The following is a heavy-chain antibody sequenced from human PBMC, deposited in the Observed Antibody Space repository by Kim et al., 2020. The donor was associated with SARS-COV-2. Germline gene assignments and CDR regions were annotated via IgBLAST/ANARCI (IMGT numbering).Heavy chain of an antibody. CDR3: AREPLVCATVVLWFRESPTGMDV. CDR1: GFTFSSYW. V-gene: IGHV3-7*01. CDR2: XKQDGSEK. D-gene: IGHD3-10*01. Sequence: GGSLRLSCAASGFTFSSYWMSWVRQAPGKGLEWVANXKQDGSEKYYVDPVTGRFTISRDSAKNSLYLQMNSLRAEDTAVYYCAREPLVCATVVLWFRESPTGMDVGGQGTTVTVSS. J-gene: IGHJ6*02.